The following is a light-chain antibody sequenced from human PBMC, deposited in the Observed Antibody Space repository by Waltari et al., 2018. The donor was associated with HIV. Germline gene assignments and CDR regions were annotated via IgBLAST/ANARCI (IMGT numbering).Light chain of an antibody. CDR3: GAGNGSPSGPV. J-gene: IGLJ3*02. CDR1: SSSIGSGH. Sequence: QSVLTQPPSVSGAPGQRVTVSCSGSSSSIGSGHVCWYQQLPGAAPKLVINRNDQRPSGGPVRVTGSKSGTSASLAISGLRSEDEAVYYCGAGNGSPSGPVFGGGTKRTVL. V-gene: IGLV1-47*01. CDR2: RND.